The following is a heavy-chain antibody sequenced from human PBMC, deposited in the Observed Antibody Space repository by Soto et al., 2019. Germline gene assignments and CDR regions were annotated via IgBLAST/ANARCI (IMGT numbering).Heavy chain of an antibody. CDR1: GYSFTSYW. V-gene: IGHV5-51*01. J-gene: IGHJ6*02. CDR2: IYPGDSDT. CDR3: ARQGGILRYFDLATPGMDV. D-gene: IGHD3-9*01. Sequence: GESLKISCKGSGYSFTSYWIGWVRQMPGKGLEWMGIIYPGDSDTRYSPSFQGQVTISADKSISTAYLQWSSLKASDTAMYYCARQGGILRYFDLATPGMDVWGQGTTVTVSS.